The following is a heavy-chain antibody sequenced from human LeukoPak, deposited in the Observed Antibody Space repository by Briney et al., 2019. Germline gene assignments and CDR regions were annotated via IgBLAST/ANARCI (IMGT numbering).Heavy chain of an antibody. CDR1: GFTVSSKY. V-gene: IGHV3-21*01. CDR3: ARDTRPYCSSTSCYFFDY. CDR2: ISSSSSYI. D-gene: IGHD2-2*01. J-gene: IGHJ4*02. Sequence: GGSLRLSCAASGFTVSSKYMNWVRQAPGKGLEWVSSISSSSSYIYYADSVKGRFTISRDNAKNSLYLQMNSLRAEDTAVYYCARDTRPYCSSTSCYFFDYWGQGTLVTVSS.